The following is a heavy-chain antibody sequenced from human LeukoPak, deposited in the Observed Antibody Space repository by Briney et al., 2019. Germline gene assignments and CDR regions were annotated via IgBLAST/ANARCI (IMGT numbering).Heavy chain of an antibody. D-gene: IGHD3-22*01. V-gene: IGHV4-59*08. CDR2: MYYSGST. Sequence: PSETLSLTCTVSGGSISSYYWSWIRQPPGKGLEWIGYMYYSGSTNYNPSLKNRVTISVDTSKNQFSLKLSSVTAADTAVYYCARYDSSGYQERFDYWGQGTLVTVSS. CDR1: GGSISSYY. CDR3: ARYDSSGYQERFDY. J-gene: IGHJ4*02.